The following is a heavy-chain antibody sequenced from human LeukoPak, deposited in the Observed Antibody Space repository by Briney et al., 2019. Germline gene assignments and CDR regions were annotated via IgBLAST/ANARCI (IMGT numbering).Heavy chain of an antibody. CDR1: GGSISTYY. V-gene: IGHV4-59*01. Sequence: SETLSLTCTLSGGSISTYYWTWIRQPPGKGLQWIGYIYYTGSTNYNPSLKSRVTILVDTSKNQFPLKLSSVTAADTAVYYCARYYYDSSGAWRYYDLWGRGTLVTVSS. J-gene: IGHJ2*01. CDR3: ARYYYDSSGAWRYYDL. CDR2: IYYTGST. D-gene: IGHD3-22*01.